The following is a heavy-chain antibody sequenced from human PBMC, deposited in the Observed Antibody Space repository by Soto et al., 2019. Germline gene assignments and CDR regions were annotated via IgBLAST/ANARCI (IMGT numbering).Heavy chain of an antibody. CDR3: AKDIVGGNYPYSSYGMDV. CDR2: ISWNSGSI. CDR1: GFTFDDYA. Sequence: GGSLRLSCAASGFTFDDYAMHWVRQAPGKGLEWVSGISWNSGSIGYADSVKGRFTISRDNAKNSLYLQMNSLRAEDTALYYCAKDIVGGNYPYSSYGMDVWGQGTTVTVSS. V-gene: IGHV3-9*01. J-gene: IGHJ6*02. D-gene: IGHD4-4*01.